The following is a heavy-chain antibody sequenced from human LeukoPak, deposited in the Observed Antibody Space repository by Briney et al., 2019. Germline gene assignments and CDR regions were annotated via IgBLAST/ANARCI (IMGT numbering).Heavy chain of an antibody. D-gene: IGHD4-17*01. CDR3: ARDSTYGDYFYYYYYMDV. J-gene: IGHJ6*03. CDR2: ISSSSSTI. V-gene: IGHV3-48*01. Sequence: GGSLRLSCAASGFTFSSYSMNWVRQAPGKGLEWVSYISSSSSTIYYADSVKGRFTISRDNAKNSLYLQMNSLRAEDTAVYYCARDSTYGDYFYYYYYMDVWGKGTTVTISS. CDR1: GFTFSSYS.